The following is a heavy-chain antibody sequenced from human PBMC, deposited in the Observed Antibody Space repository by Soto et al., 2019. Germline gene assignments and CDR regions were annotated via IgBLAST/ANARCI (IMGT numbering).Heavy chain of an antibody. CDR2: MNPNSGNT. V-gene: IGHV1-8*01. Sequence: ASVKVSFKASGYTFTSYDINWVRQATGQGLEWMGWMNPNSGNTGYAQKFQGRVTMTRNTSISTAYMELSSLRSEDTAVYYCARMTTVTMYYYYYMDVWGKGTTVTVSS. D-gene: IGHD4-4*01. CDR1: GYTFTSYD. J-gene: IGHJ6*03. CDR3: ARMTTVTMYYYYYMDV.